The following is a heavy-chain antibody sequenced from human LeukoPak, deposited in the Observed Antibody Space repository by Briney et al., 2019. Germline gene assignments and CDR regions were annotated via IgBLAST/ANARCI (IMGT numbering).Heavy chain of an antibody. Sequence: GGSLRLSCAASGFTFSSYAMSWVRQAPGKGLEWVSAISGSGSSTYYADSVKGRFTISRDNSKNTLYLQMNSLRAEDTAVYYCAKPDGRTYVYYFDCWDQGTLVTVSS. CDR2: ISGSGSST. CDR1: GFTFSSYA. J-gene: IGHJ4*02. D-gene: IGHD2-15*01. CDR3: AKPDGRTYVYYFDC. V-gene: IGHV3-23*01.